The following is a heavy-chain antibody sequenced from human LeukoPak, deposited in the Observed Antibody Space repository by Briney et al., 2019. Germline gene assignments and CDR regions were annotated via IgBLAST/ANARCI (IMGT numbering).Heavy chain of an antibody. Sequence: GGSLRLSCAASGFTFSSYSMNWVRQAPGKGLEWVSSISSSSSYIYYADSVKGRFTVSRDNAKNSLYLQMNSLRAEDTAVYYCARGLGSYYGGDYWGQGTLVTVSS. J-gene: IGHJ4*02. CDR2: ISSSSSYI. CDR3: ARGLGSYYGGDY. CDR1: GFTFSSYS. V-gene: IGHV3-21*01. D-gene: IGHD1-26*01.